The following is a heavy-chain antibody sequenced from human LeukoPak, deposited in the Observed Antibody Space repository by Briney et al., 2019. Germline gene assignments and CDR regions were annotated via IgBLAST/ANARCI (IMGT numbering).Heavy chain of an antibody. CDR3: AKDLYYDSTGHYYHDY. V-gene: IGHV3-66*01. Sequence: GGSLRLSCAASGFTVSSNYMSWVRQAPGKGLKWVSVIYSGGSTFYADSVKGRFTISRDNSKNTLFLQMNSLRAEDTALYYCAKDLYYDSTGHYYHDYWGQGTLVTVSS. J-gene: IGHJ4*02. D-gene: IGHD3-22*01. CDR2: IYSGGST. CDR1: GFTVSSNY.